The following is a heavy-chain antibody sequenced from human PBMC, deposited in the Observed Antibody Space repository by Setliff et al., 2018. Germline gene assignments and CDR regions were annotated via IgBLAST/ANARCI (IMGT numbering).Heavy chain of an antibody. CDR1: GYTLTELS. J-gene: IGHJ3*02. D-gene: IGHD2-15*01. Sequence: ASVKVSCKVSGYTLTELSMHWVRQAPGKGLEWMGGFDPEDGETIYAQKFQGRVTMTEDTSTGTAYMELSSLRSEDTAVYYCATNSGGNTIDAFDIWGQGTMVTVS. V-gene: IGHV1-24*01. CDR2: FDPEDGET. CDR3: ATNSGGNTIDAFDI.